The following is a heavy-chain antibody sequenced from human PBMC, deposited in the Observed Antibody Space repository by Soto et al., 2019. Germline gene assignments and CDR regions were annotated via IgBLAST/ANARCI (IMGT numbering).Heavy chain of an antibody. CDR3: ARSRPPPNCSSTSCYMSEFDY. Sequence: ASVKVSCKASGYTFTSYGISWVRQAPGQGLEWMGWISAYNGNTNYARKLQGRVTMTTDTSTSTAYMELRSLRSDDTAVYYCARSRPPPNCSSTSCYMSEFDYWGQGTLVTVSS. V-gene: IGHV1-18*04. CDR1: GYTFTSYG. D-gene: IGHD2-2*01. CDR2: ISAYNGNT. J-gene: IGHJ4*02.